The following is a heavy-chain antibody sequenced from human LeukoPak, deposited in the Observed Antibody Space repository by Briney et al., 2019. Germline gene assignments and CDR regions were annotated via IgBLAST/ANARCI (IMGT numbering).Heavy chain of an antibody. V-gene: IGHV4-59*01. CDR2: INYSGST. J-gene: IGHJ4*02. CDR3: ARVGLDRYYDSSGYYYRYYFDY. Sequence: SETLSLTCTVSGGSISSYYWSWIRQPPGKGLEWIGYINYSGSTNYNPSLKSRVTISVDTSKNQFSLKLSSVTAADTAVYYCARVGLDRYYDSSGYYYRYYFDYWGQGTLVTVSS. CDR1: GGSISSYY. D-gene: IGHD3-22*01.